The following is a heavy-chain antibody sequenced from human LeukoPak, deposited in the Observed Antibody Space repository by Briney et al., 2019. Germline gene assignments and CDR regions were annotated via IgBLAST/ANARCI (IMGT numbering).Heavy chain of an antibody. CDR1: GGSISSSSYY. V-gene: IGHV4-39*07. D-gene: IGHD3-22*01. J-gene: IGHJ4*02. CDR3: AREGANYDSRSIDY. CDR2: IYYSGST. Sequence: MASETLSLTCTVSGGSISSSSYYWGWIRQPPGKGLGWIGSIYYSGSTYYNPSLKSRVTISVDTSKNQFSLKLSSVTAADTAVYYCAREGANYDSRSIDYWGQGTLVTVSS.